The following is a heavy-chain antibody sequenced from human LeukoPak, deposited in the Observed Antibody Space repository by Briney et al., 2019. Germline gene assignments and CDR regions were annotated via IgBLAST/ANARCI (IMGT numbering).Heavy chain of an antibody. V-gene: IGHV1-24*01. D-gene: IGHD3-22*01. CDR3: ATEKYYDSSGYYSV. CDR2: FDPEDGET. CDR1: GYTFTSYD. J-gene: IGHJ4*02. Sequence: GASVKVSCKASGYTFTSYDINWVRQATGQGLEWMGGFDPEDGETIYAQRFQGRATMTEDTSTDTAYMELSSLRSEDTAVYYCATEKYYDSSGYYSVWGQGTLVTVSS.